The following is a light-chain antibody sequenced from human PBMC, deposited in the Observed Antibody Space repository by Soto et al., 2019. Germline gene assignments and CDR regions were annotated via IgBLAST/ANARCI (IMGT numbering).Light chain of an antibody. Sequence: QSALTQPASLSGSPGQSITISCTGTSNDIGAYNYVSWYQQHPGKAPKLMIYDVRNRPSGVSNRFSGSKSGNTASLTISGLHSEDEADYYCSSYVSSSTLVFGTGTKVTVL. CDR1: SNDIGAYNY. V-gene: IGLV2-14*01. CDR3: SSYVSSSTLV. J-gene: IGLJ1*01. CDR2: DVR.